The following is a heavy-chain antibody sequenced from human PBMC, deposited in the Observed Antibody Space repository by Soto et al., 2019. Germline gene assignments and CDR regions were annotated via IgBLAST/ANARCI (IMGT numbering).Heavy chain of an antibody. CDR3: ARTYYCGSGSYSNPFATPAYYCYGMDV. J-gene: IGHJ6*02. V-gene: IGHV4-59*01. CDR1: GGSISSYS. D-gene: IGHD3-10*01. CDR2: IYYSGST. Sequence: SETLSLTCTVSGGSISSYSWSWTRQPPGEGLEWIGYIYYSGSTNYNPSLKSRVTISVDTSKNQFSLKLSSVTAADTAVYYCARTYYCGSGSYSNPFATPAYYCYGMDVWGQGTTVTVSS.